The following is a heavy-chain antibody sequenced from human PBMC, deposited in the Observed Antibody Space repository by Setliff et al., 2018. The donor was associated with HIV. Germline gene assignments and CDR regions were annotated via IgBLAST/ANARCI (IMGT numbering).Heavy chain of an antibody. Sequence: SETLSLTCTVSGGSISTYYWSWIRQPPGKGLEWIGSIYFTGSSDNNPSLKSRVTLSVDSSKHQFSLKLSSVTAADTAVYYCARVQMAYAAFDVWGQGTMVTVSS. D-gene: IGHD4-17*01. CDR2: IYFTGSS. V-gene: IGHV4-59*01. CDR1: GGSISTYY. CDR3: ARVQMAYAAFDV. J-gene: IGHJ3*01.